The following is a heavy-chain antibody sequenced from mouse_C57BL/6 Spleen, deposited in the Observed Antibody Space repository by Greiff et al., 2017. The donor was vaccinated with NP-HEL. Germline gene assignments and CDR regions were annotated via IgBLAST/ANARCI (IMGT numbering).Heavy chain of an antibody. D-gene: IGHD2-1*01. CDR1: GFNIKDYY. V-gene: IGHV14-2*01. J-gene: IGHJ4*01. Sequence: EVQLQQSGAELVKPGASVKLSCTASGFNIKDYYMHWVKQRTEQGLEWIGRIDPEDGETKYAPKFQGKAPITANPSSNTAYLQLSSLTSEDTAVYYCASRHYGNLNAMDYWGQGTAVTVSS. CDR3: ASRHYGNLNAMDY. CDR2: IDPEDGET.